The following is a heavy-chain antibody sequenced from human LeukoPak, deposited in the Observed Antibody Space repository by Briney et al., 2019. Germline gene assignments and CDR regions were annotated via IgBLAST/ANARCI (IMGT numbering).Heavy chain of an antibody. CDR1: DFTVSFNY. CDR3: ARVRGTLLEIDY. Sequence: GGSLRLSCAASDFTVSFNYMTWVRQARGKGLEWVSIIYTSGLTYYADSVKGRFTISRDNSKNTLFLHMSSLRVNDTAVYFCARVRGTLLEIDYWGQGTPVTVSS. D-gene: IGHD3-3*01. V-gene: IGHV3-53*01. J-gene: IGHJ4*02. CDR2: IYTSGLT.